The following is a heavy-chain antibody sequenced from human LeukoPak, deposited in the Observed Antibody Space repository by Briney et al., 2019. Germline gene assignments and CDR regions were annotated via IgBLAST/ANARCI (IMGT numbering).Heavy chain of an antibody. CDR3: ARASYYDSSGYYYHFDY. CDR1: GYTFTSYD. V-gene: IGHV1-8*01. Sequence: ASVKVSCKASGYTFTSYDINWVRQATGQGLEWMGWMNPNSGNTGYAQKFQGRVTMTRNTSISTAYMELSSLRSEDTAVYYCARASYYDSSGYYYHFDYWGQGTLVTVSS. CDR2: MNPNSGNT. J-gene: IGHJ4*02. D-gene: IGHD3-22*01.